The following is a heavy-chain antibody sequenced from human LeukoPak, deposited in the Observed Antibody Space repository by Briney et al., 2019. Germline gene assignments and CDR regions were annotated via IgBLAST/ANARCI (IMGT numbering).Heavy chain of an antibody. CDR1: GYTFTNYP. Sequence: GGSVKVSCKASGYTFTNYPMIWVRQAPGQGLEWMGSINTKNGNPTYAQDFTGRSVFSLDTSVGTTYLQIISLKTEDTAVYYCARGGYSRGQGSPFDYWGQGTLVTVSS. V-gene: IGHV7-4-1*02. J-gene: IGHJ4*02. CDR2: INTKNGNP. D-gene: IGHD6-19*01. CDR3: ARGGYSRGQGSPFDY.